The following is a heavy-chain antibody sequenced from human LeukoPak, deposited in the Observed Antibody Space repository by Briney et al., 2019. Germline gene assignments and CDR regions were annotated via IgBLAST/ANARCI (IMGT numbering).Heavy chain of an antibody. V-gene: IGHV3-30*02. D-gene: IGHD3-10*01. CDR3: AKDRGFGSGTGYYFDY. CDR2: IRYDGSNE. J-gene: IGHJ4*02. CDR1: GFTFSRYG. Sequence: GGSLRLSCAASGFTFSRYGMHWVRRAPGKGLEWLAFIRYDGSNEYYADSVKGRFTISRDNSKNTLYLQMNSLRAEDTAVYYCAKDRGFGSGTGYYFDYWGQGTLVSVSS.